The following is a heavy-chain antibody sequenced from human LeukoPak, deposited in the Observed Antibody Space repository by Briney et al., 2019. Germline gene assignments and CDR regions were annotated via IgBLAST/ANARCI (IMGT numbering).Heavy chain of an antibody. J-gene: IGHJ6*02. V-gene: IGHV4-61*02. CDR1: GGSISSGSYY. Sequence: PSQTLSLTCTVSGGSISSGSYYWSWIRQPAGKGLEWIGRIYTSGSTNYNPSLKSRVTISVDTSKNQFSLRLSSVTAADMAVYYCARVPVWGGDVDVWGQGTTVTVSS. D-gene: IGHD3-16*01. CDR2: IYTSGST. CDR3: ARVPVWGGDVDV.